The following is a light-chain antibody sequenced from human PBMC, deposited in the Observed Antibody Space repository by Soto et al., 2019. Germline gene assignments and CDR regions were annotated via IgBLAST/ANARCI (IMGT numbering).Light chain of an antibody. CDR3: RQHNNWVT. Sequence: DIQMTQSPSTLPASVGDRVTIACRASQSISNWLAWYQQKPGTAPKVLIYHASNLQSGVPSRFSGSGSGTDFTLTITSLQSEDFGVYDRRQHNNWVTSGPRTKVDIK. J-gene: IGKJ1*01. V-gene: IGKV1-5*01. CDR2: HAS. CDR1: QSISNW.